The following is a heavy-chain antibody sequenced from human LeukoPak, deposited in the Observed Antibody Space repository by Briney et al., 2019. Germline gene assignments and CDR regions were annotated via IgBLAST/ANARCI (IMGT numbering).Heavy chain of an antibody. J-gene: IGHJ6*03. Sequence: SETLSLTCAVYGGSFSGYYWSWIRQPPGKGLEWIGSIYYSGSTYYNPSLKSRVTISVDTSKNQFSLKLSSVTAADTAVYYCARWSSVDYYYYYMDVWGKGTTVTVSS. CDR3: ARWSSVDYYYYYMDV. D-gene: IGHD6-19*01. CDR1: GGSFSGYY. CDR2: IYYSGST. V-gene: IGHV4-34*01.